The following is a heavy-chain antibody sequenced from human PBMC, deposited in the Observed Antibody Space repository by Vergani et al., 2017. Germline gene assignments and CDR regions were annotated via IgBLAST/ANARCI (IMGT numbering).Heavy chain of an antibody. CDR1: GYTFTGYY. J-gene: IGHJ4*02. V-gene: IGHV1-2*02. D-gene: IGHD2-2*01. Sequence: QVQLVQSGAEVKKPGASVKVSCKTSGYTFTGYYIHWVRQAPGQGLEWMGWINPNSGGTNYAQKFQGRVTMTRDTSISTAYMELSRLRSDDTAVYYCASRGYCSSTSCYATNFDYWGQGTLVTVSS. CDR3: ASRGYCSSTSCYATNFDY. CDR2: INPNSGGT.